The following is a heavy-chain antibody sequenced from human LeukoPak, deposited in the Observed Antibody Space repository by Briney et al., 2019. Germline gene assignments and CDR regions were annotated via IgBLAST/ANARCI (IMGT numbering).Heavy chain of an antibody. CDR2: IYHSGST. D-gene: IGHD3-10*01. CDR1: GGSISSGGFS. Sequence: SETLSLTCAVSGGSISSGGFSWNWIRQPPGKDLEWIGYIYHSGSTYYNPSLKSRVAISVDRSKNHFSLRLSFVTAADTAVYYCARRLPLRTGHQDKTIGGWFDPWGQGTLVTVSS. CDR3: ARRLPLRTGHQDKTIGGWFDP. J-gene: IGHJ5*02. V-gene: IGHV4-30-2*01.